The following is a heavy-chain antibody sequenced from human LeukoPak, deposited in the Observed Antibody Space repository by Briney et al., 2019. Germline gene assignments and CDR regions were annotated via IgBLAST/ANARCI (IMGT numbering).Heavy chain of an antibody. D-gene: IGHD1-1*01. V-gene: IGHV3-30*03. J-gene: IGHJ4*02. CDR2: ISYDGSNK. CDR3: ASGTPSS. CDR1: GFTFSSYG. Sequence: GGSLRLSCAASGFTFSSYGMHWVRQAPGKGLEWVAVISYDGSNKYYADSVKGRFTISRDNSKNTLYLQMNSLRAEDTAVYYCASGTPSSWSQGTLVTVSS.